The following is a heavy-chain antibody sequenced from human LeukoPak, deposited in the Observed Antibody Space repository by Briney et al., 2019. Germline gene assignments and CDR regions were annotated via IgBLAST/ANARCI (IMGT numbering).Heavy chain of an antibody. CDR2: INHSGST. D-gene: IGHD4-23*01. V-gene: IGHV4-34*01. CDR3: ARDYGGYWYFDL. J-gene: IGHJ2*01. Sequence: PSETLSLTCAVYGGSFSGYYWSWIRQPPGKGLEWIGEINHSGSTNYNPSLKSRVTISVDTSKNQFSLKLSSVTAADTAVYYCARDYGGYWYFDLWGRGTLVTVSS. CDR1: GGSFSGYY.